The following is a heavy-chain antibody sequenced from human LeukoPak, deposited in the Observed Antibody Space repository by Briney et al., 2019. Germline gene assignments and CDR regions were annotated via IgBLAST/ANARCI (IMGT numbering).Heavy chain of an antibody. CDR1: GGSISSYY. CDR2: IYYSGST. J-gene: IGHJ6*03. Sequence: SETESLTCTVSGGSISSYYWSWIRQPPGKGLEWIGYIYYSGSTNYNPSLKSRVTISVDTSKNQFSLKLSSVTAADTAVYYCARSFSGYDLAYYYYMDVWGEGTTVTVSS. CDR3: ARSFSGYDLAYYYYMDV. V-gene: IGHV4-59*01. D-gene: IGHD5-12*01.